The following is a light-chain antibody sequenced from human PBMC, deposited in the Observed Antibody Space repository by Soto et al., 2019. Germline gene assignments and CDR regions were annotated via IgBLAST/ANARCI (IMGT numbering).Light chain of an antibody. Sequence: QSALTQPASVSGSPGQSITISCTGTSSDIDAYNYVSWYQQHPGKAPKLMIYEVSNRPSGVSNRFSGSKSGNTASLTISGLQAEDEADYYCSSYTSSSTLASVFGTGTKVTVL. CDR1: SSDIDAYNY. CDR2: EVS. J-gene: IGLJ1*01. V-gene: IGLV2-14*01. CDR3: SSYTSSSTLASV.